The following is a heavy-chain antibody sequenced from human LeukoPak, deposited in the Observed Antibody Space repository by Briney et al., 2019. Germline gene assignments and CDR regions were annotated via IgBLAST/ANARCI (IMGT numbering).Heavy chain of an antibody. CDR3: ARDRITGIGAYYYYYMDV. J-gene: IGHJ6*03. CDR2: INPNSGGT. Sequence: VASVKVSCKASGYTFTGYYMHWVRQAPGQGLEWMGWINPNSGGTTYAQKFQGRVTMTRDTSISTAYMELSRLRSDDTAVYYCARDRITGIGAYYYYYMDVWGKGTTVTVSS. D-gene: IGHD1-20*01. V-gene: IGHV1-2*02. CDR1: GYTFTGYY.